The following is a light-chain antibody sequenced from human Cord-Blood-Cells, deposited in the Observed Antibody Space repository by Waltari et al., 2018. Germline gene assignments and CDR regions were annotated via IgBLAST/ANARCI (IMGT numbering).Light chain of an antibody. Sequence: QSALPQPASVPGSPGQSITISCTGTSSDVGSYNLVPWYQQHPGKAPKLMIYEGSKRPSGVSNRFSGSKSGNTASLTISGLQAEDEADYYCCSYAGSRTYVFGTGTKVTVL. CDR2: EGS. CDR1: SSDVGSYNL. V-gene: IGLV2-23*01. CDR3: CSYAGSRTYV. J-gene: IGLJ1*01.